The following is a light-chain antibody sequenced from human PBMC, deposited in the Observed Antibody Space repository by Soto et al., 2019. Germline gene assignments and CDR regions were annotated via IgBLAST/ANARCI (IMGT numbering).Light chain of an antibody. Sequence: QLVLTQPPSVSGAPGQRVTISCTGSSSNIGAGYDVHWYQQLPGTAPKLLIYDNTNRPSGVPDRFSGSKSGTSASLAITGLQAEDEADYYCQSYDSSLSGYVFGPGTKVTVL. CDR2: DNT. V-gene: IGLV1-40*01. CDR1: SSNIGAGYD. CDR3: QSYDSSLSGYV. J-gene: IGLJ1*01.